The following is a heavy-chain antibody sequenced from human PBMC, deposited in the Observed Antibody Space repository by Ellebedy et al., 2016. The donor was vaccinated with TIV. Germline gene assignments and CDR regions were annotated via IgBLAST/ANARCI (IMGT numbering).Heavy chain of an antibody. J-gene: IGHJ5*02. CDR1: GDPITGSHW. Sequence: SETLSLXXAVSGDPITGSHWWSWVRQPPGRGLEWIGEIYPGRSANYNPSLKSRVAMSVDESKNGFSLKLSSVTAADTAVYYCARGKGSGSYYNAIMWHNWFDPWGQGTLVTVSS. CDR2: IYPGRSA. CDR3: ARGKGSGSYYNAIMWHNWFDP. V-gene: IGHV4-4*02. D-gene: IGHD3-10*01.